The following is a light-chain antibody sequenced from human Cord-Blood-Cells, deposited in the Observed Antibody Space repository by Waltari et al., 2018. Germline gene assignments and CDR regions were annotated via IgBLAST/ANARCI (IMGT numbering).Light chain of an antibody. CDR3: QSYDSSNVV. V-gene: IGLV6-57*02. Sequence: FMLTQPHSVSESPGKTVTISCTGSSGSIASNYLQWYQQRPGSAPTTVIYEDNQRPSGVPDRFSGSIDSSSNSASLTISGLKTEDEADYYCQSYDSSNVVFGGGTKLTVL. CDR2: EDN. J-gene: IGLJ2*01. CDR1: SGSIASNY.